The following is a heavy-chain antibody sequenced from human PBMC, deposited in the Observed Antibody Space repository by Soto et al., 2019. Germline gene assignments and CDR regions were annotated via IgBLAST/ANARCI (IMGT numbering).Heavy chain of an antibody. V-gene: IGHV4-30-4*01. CDR3: ARGAGDSSGYYSRGY. CDR2: IYYSGST. Sequence: PSETLSLTCTVSGGSISSGDYYWSWIRQPPGKGLEWIGYIYYSGSTYYNPSLKSRVTISVDTSKNQFSLKLSSVTAADTAVYYCARGAGDSSGYYSRGYWGQGTLVTVSS. J-gene: IGHJ4*02. D-gene: IGHD3-22*01. CDR1: GGSISSGDYY.